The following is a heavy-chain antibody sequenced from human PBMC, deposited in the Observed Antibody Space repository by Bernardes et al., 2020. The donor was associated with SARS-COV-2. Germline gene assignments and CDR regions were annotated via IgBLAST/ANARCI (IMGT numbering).Heavy chain of an antibody. J-gene: IGHJ4*02. CDR3: ARGSDLLTGYFDY. Sequence: SETLSLTCGVSNDSISSRFWGSWVRQPPGKGLEWIADIFHTGATRYNPSLKTRVSLLVDKSKNQFSLRLYSVTAAGTALYYCARGSDLLTGYFDYWGQGTLVTVSS. CDR1: NDSISSRFW. V-gene: IGHV4-4*02. D-gene: IGHD3-9*01. CDR2: IFHTGAT.